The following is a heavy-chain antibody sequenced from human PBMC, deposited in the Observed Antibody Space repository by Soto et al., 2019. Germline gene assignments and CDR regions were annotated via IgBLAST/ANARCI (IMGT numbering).Heavy chain of an antibody. CDR1: GDTLSHYG. J-gene: IGHJ4*02. CDR2: TTAILGTR. V-gene: IGHV1-69*13. D-gene: IGHD5-18*01. Sequence: SVKVSCRASGDTLSHYGVSWVRQVPGKGLEWMGGTTAILGTRDYAQKFQGRMTITSDESTTTSYMELNSLTSDDTAVYYCAAGDSSDTGDHWGQGTLVTVSS. CDR3: AAGDSSDTGDH.